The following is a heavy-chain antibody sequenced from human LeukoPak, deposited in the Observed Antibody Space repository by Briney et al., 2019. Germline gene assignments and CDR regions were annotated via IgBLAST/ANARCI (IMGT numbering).Heavy chain of an antibody. CDR3: AKDQAVAGRGYFDY. CDR2: ISGSGGST. Sequence: ASVKVSCKASGGTFSSYAMSWVRQAPGKGLEWVSAISGSGGSTYYADSVKGRFTISRDNSKNTLYLQMNSLRAEDTAVYYCAKDQAVAGRGYFDYWGQGTLVTVSS. D-gene: IGHD6-19*01. CDR1: GGTFSSYA. V-gene: IGHV3-23*01. J-gene: IGHJ4*02.